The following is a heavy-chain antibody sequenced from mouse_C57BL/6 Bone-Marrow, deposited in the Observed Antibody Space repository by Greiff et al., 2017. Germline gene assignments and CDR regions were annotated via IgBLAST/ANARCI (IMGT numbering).Heavy chain of an antibody. Sequence: ESGPGLVKPSQSLSLTCSVTGYSITSGYYWNWIRQFPGNKLEWMGYISYDGSNNYNPSLKNRISITRDTSKNQFFLKLNSVTTEDTATYYCARRELLFDYWGQGTTLTVSS. V-gene: IGHV3-6*01. D-gene: IGHD4-1*01. CDR3: ARRELLFDY. CDR1: GYSITSGYY. CDR2: ISYDGSN. J-gene: IGHJ2*01.